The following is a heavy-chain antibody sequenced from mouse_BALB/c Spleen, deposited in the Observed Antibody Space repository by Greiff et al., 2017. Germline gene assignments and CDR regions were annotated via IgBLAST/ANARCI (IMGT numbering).Heavy chain of an antibody. D-gene: IGHD2-1*01. V-gene: IGHV5-15*02. Sequence: EVQLQESGGGLVQPGGSRKLSCAASGFTFSDYGMAWVRQAPGKGPEWVAFISNLAYSIYYADTVTGRFTISRENAKNTLYLEMSSLRSEDTAMYYCARDGNNEGYAMDYWGQGTSVTVSS. CDR3: ARDGNNEGYAMDY. CDR2: ISNLAYSI. J-gene: IGHJ4*01. CDR1: GFTFSDYG.